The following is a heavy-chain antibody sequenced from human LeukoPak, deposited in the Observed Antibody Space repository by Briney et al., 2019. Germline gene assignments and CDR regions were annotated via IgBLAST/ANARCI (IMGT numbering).Heavy chain of an antibody. CDR2: ISYDGSNK. CDR3: ARGFPYGDYAYYFDY. J-gene: IGHJ4*02. D-gene: IGHD4-17*01. Sequence: GRSLRLSCAASGFTFSSYAMHWVRQAPGKGLEWVAVISYDGSNKYYADSVKGRFTISRDNSKNTLYLQMNSLRAEDTAVYYCARGFPYGDYAYYFDYWGQGTLVTVSS. CDR1: GFTFSSYA. V-gene: IGHV3-30*14.